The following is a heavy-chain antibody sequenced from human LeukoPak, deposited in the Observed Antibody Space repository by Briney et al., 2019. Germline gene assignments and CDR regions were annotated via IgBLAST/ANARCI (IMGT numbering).Heavy chain of an antibody. V-gene: IGHV3-53*01. J-gene: IGHJ5*02. CDR3: ARDKPDSSGYYYVGWFDP. Sequence: GGSLRLSCAASWFTVSSNYMSWVRQAPGKGLEWVSVIYSGGSTYYADSVKGRFTISRDNSKNTLYLQMNSLRAEDTAVYYCARDKPDSSGYYYVGWFDPWGQGTLVTVSS. D-gene: IGHD3-22*01. CDR1: WFTVSSNY. CDR2: IYSGGST.